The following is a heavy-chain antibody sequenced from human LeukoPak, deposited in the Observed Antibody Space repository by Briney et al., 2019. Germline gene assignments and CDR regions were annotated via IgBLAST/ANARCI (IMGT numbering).Heavy chain of an antibody. D-gene: IGHD2-15*01. CDR1: GYTFTGYH. CDR2: INPNSGDT. V-gene: IGHV1-2*06. Sequence: GASVKVSCKASGYTFTGYHIQWVRQAPGQGLEWMGRINPNSGDTNYAQKFQGRVTMTRDTSISTASMELSSLRSDDTAVYYCARDMSATRYYYYYGMDVWGQGTTVTVSS. CDR3: ARDMSATRYYYYYGMDV. J-gene: IGHJ6*02.